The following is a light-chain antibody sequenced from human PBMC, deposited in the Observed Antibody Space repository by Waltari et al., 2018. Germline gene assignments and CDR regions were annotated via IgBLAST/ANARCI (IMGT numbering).Light chain of an antibody. CDR2: GAS. CDR3: QHYGSSPYT. V-gene: IGKV3-20*01. CDR1: QTLNHNY. Sequence: ETVLTQSPGTLSLSTGERVSLSCRASQTLNHNYLAWYQQKPGQAPGLLIHGASRRATGVPDRFSGSGSGTDFTLTISRLEIEDSAVYYCQHYGSSPYTFGQGTRLEI. J-gene: IGKJ2*01.